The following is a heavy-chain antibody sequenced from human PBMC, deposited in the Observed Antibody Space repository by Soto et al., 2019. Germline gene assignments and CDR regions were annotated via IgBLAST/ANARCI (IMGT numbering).Heavy chain of an antibody. V-gene: IGHV1-8*01. D-gene: IGHD6-13*01. Sequence: QVQLVQSGAEVKKPGASVKVSCKASGYTFTSYDINWVRQATGQGLEWMGWMNPNSGNTGYAQKFQGRANMPRNTSISTAYMELSSLRSEDTAVYYCARRGYSSSWYYYYYYGMDVWGQGTTVTVSS. CDR1: GYTFTSYD. CDR3: ARRGYSSSWYYYYYYGMDV. J-gene: IGHJ6*02. CDR2: MNPNSGNT.